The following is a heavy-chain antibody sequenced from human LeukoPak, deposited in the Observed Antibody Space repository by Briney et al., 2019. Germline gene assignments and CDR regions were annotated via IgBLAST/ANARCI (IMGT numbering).Heavy chain of an antibody. J-gene: IGHJ6*03. V-gene: IGHV3-7*01. CDR3: ARELRGYTYGVYYYYYMDV. Sequence: GGSLRLSCAASGFTFSSYWMSWVRQAPGKGLEWVANIKQDGSEKYYVDSVTGLFTISRDNAKNSLYLQMNSLRAEDTAVYYCARELRGYTYGVYYYYYMDVWGKGTTVTVSS. CDR1: GFTFSSYW. D-gene: IGHD5-18*01. CDR2: IKQDGSEK.